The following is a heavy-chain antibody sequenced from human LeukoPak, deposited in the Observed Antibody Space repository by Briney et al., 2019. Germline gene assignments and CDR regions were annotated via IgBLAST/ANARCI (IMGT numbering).Heavy chain of an antibody. J-gene: IGHJ4*02. CDR2: IGEDVTPK. CDR1: GFTFSGSW. CDR3: ARHRGISF. V-gene: IGHV3-7*01. D-gene: IGHD3-16*01. Sequence: GGSLRLSCTVSGFTFSGSWMSWVRQTPGKGLEWVAKIGEDVTPKNYVGSGKGRFSIYTDTGKNPLFLQMSYLRDEYTAIYSCARHRGISFWGQGTLVTVSS.